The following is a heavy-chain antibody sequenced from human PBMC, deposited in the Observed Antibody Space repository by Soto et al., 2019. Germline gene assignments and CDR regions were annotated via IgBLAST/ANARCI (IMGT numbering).Heavy chain of an antibody. V-gene: IGHV4-39*01. CDR3: ARQNYDILTGYDGEFDY. Sequence: QLQLQESGPGLVKPSETLSLTCTVSGGSISSSSYYWGWIRQPPGKGLEWIGSIYYSGSTYYNPSLKSRVPISVDTSKNQFSLKLSSVTAADTAVYYCARQNYDILTGYDGEFDYWGQGTLVTVSS. J-gene: IGHJ4*02. CDR2: IYYSGST. D-gene: IGHD3-9*01. CDR1: GGSISSSSYY.